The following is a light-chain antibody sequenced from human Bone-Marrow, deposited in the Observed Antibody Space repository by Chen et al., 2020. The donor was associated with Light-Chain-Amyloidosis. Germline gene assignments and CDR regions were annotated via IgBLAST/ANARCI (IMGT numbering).Light chain of an antibody. CDR1: QSINRY. CDR2: VAS. Sequence: DIQMTQSPSSLSASVGDRVTITCRASQSINRYLTWYQQKAGKAPKLLIYVASSLQSGVPSRFSGSGSGTDFTLTISSLQPEDFATYYCQQSHSTPSTFGGGTKVEIK. V-gene: IGKV1-39*01. J-gene: IGKJ4*01. CDR3: QQSHSTPST.